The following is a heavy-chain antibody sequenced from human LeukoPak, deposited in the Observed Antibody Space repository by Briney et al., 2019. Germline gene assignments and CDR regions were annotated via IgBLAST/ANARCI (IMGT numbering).Heavy chain of an antibody. CDR3: ARHIGILGNWGFDY. Sequence: PSETLSLTCTVSGGSIRSLYWSWIRQPAGKGLDWIGRIYTSGSTNYNPSLNTRVTMSVDTSKNQFSLELSSVTAADTAVYYCARHIGILGNWGFDYWGQGTLVTVSS. CDR2: IYTSGST. D-gene: IGHD7-27*01. J-gene: IGHJ4*02. CDR1: GGSIRSLY. V-gene: IGHV4-4*07.